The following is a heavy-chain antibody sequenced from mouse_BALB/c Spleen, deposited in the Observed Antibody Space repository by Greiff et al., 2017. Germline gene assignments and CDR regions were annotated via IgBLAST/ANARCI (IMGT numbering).Heavy chain of an antibody. CDR3: ARGDYYGAWYFDV. CDR1: GFTFSSFG. J-gene: IGHJ1*01. Sequence: EVKLVESGGGLVQPGGSRKLSCAASGFTFSSFGMHWVRQAPEKGLEWVAYISSGSSTIYYAATVKGRFTISRDNPKNTLFLQMTSLRSEDTAMYYCARGDYYGAWYFDVWGAGTTVTVSS. CDR2: ISSGSSTI. V-gene: IGHV5-17*02. D-gene: IGHD1-2*01.